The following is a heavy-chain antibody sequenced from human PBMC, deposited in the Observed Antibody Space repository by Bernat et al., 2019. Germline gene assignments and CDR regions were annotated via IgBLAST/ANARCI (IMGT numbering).Heavy chain of an antibody. CDR3: ARLAPPPNTGTTTDY. J-gene: IGHJ4*02. CDR2: ISDAGRSI. D-gene: IGHD1-1*01. V-gene: IGHV3-21*05. CDR1: GCDLSPDS. Sequence: GGGGGGGGRAGGWLRVAWAASGCDLSPDSMNWVRQAPGKGREWVSYISDAGRSIYYADSVKGRFTISGEDAKNSLDLQMDSLRAEDTAVYYCARLAPPPNTGTTTDYWGQGTLVTVSS.